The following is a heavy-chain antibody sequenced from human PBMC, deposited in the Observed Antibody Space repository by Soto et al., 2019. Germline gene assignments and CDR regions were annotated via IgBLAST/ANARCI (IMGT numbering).Heavy chain of an antibody. Sequence: ASVKVSCKASGYTFTSYALHWVRQAPGQRLEWMGWINPGNGNTKYSQKFRGRVTITRDTSASTAYMELSSLRSEDTAVYYCASLDCSGGSCYLDYWGQGTLVTVSS. J-gene: IGHJ4*02. V-gene: IGHV1-3*01. D-gene: IGHD2-15*01. CDR3: ASLDCSGGSCYLDY. CDR2: INPGNGNT. CDR1: GYTFTSYA.